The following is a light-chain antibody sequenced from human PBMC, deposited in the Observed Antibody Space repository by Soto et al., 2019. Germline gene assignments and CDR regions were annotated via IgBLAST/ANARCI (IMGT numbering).Light chain of an antibody. Sequence: DIVLTQSPGTLSLSPGERAILSYRASQSLSSNLAWYQQKPGQAPRLLIYGASTRATGIPARFSGSGSGTEFTLTISSLQSEDFAVYYCQQYNNWPPITFGQGTRLEIK. CDR3: QQYNNWPPIT. CDR1: QSLSSN. CDR2: GAS. J-gene: IGKJ5*01. V-gene: IGKV3D-15*01.